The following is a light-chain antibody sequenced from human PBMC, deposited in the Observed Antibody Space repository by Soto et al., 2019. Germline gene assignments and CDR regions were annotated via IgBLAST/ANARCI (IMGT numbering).Light chain of an antibody. CDR1: QSVLSSSNNKNY. CDR2: WAS. Sequence: DIVMTQSPDSLAVSLGERATINCKSSQSVLSSSNNKNYLAWYQQKPGQPPKVIIYWASTRESGVPDRFSGRGSGTDFTLTISSLQAEDVAAYYCQQYYSTPTFGQGTKVEIK. J-gene: IGKJ1*01. V-gene: IGKV4-1*01. CDR3: QQYYSTPT.